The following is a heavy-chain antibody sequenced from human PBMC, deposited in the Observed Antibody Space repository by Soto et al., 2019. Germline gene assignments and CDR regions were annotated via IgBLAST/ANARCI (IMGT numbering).Heavy chain of an antibody. V-gene: IGHV3-21*01. D-gene: IGHD6-6*01. J-gene: IGHJ6*02. Sequence: GGSLRLSCAASGLTFSSYSMNWVRQAPGKGLEWVSSISSSSSYIYYADSVKGRFTISRDNAKNSLYLQMNSLRAEDTAVYYCARDRVGQLEYGMDVWGQGTTVTVSS. CDR3: ARDRVGQLEYGMDV. CDR2: ISSSSSYI. CDR1: GLTFSSYS.